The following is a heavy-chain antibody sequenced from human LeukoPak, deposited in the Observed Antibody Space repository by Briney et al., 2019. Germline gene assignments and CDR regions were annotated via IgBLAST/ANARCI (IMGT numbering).Heavy chain of an antibody. D-gene: IGHD2-15*01. CDR1: GFTFSSYA. CDR2: ISGSGGST. Sequence: GGSLRLSCAASGFTFSSYAMSWVRQAPGKGLEWVSCISGSGGSTYYADSVKGRFTISRDNSKNTLYLQMNSLRAEDTAVYYCAKAQGDIVVMVAATPKGRTLYGMDGWGQGTTVTVSS. CDR3: AKAQGDIVVMVAATPKGRTLYGMDG. J-gene: IGHJ6*02. V-gene: IGHV3-23*01.